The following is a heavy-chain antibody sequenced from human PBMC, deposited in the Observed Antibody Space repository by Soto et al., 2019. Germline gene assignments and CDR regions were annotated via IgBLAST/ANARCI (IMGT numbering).Heavy chain of an antibody. D-gene: IGHD3-10*01. V-gene: IGHV1-69*05. Sequence: SVKVSCKASGGTFSSYAISWVRQAPGQGLEWMGGIIPVFGTANYAERFQGRVTMTTDTSTSTAYMELRSLRSDDTAVYYCARSRVTMVGRYFDYWGQGTLVTVAS. J-gene: IGHJ4*02. CDR3: ARSRVTMVGRYFDY. CDR1: GGTFSSYA. CDR2: IIPVFGTA.